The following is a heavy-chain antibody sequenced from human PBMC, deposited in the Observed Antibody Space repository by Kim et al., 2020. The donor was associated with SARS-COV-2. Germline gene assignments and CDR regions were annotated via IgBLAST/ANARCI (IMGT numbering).Heavy chain of an antibody. CDR2: ISAYNGNT. Sequence: ASVKVSCKASGYTFTSYGISWVRQAPGQGLEWMGWISAYNGNTNYAQKLQGRVTMTTDTSTSTAYMELRSLRSDDTAVYYCARNHDYGDYGLIIGVTYYYYYGMDVWGQGTTVTVSS. J-gene: IGHJ6*02. V-gene: IGHV1-18*04. CDR3: ARNHDYGDYGLIIGVTYYYYYGMDV. CDR1: GYTFTSYG. D-gene: IGHD4-17*01.